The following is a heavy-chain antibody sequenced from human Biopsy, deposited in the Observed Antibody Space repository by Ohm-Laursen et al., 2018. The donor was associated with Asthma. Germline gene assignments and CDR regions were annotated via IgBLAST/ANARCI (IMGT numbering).Heavy chain of an antibody. CDR2: ISYDGSNK. CDR1: GFTFTSYG. D-gene: IGHD3-3*01. Sequence: SLRLSCAASGFTFTSYGMLWIRQAPGKGLERVSVISYDGSNKYYADSVKGRFTISRDNSKNTLYLQMNSLRAEDTAVYYCASQSSGPDFWSGYYYFDYWGQGTLVTVSS. CDR3: ASQSSGPDFWSGYYYFDY. V-gene: IGHV3-30*03. J-gene: IGHJ4*02.